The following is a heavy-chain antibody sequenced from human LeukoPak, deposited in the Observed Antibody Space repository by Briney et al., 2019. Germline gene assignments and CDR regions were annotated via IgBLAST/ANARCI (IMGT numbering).Heavy chain of an antibody. CDR3: AKVSLNMVNDAFDI. D-gene: IGHD4/OR15-4a*01. Sequence: GGSLRLSCAASGFTFSAYAMHWVRQAPGKGLEWVAFIRYDGSRKYYADSVKGRFTISRDNSKNTLYLQMNSLRAEDTAMYYCAKVSLNMVNDAFDIWGQGTMVSVSS. CDR2: IRYDGSRK. V-gene: IGHV3-30*02. CDR1: GFTFSAYA. J-gene: IGHJ3*02.